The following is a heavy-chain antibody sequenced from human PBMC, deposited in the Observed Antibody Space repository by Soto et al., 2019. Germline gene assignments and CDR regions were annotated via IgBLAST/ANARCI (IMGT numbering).Heavy chain of an antibody. CDR3: ARGVSKSMVRGVINPYYYYYYMDV. D-gene: IGHD3-10*01. Sequence: QVQLVQSGAEVKKPGASVKVSCKASGYTFTSYGISWVRQAPGQGLEWMGWISAYNGNRNYAQKLQGRVTMTTDTSTSTAYMELRSLRSDDTAVYYCARGVSKSMVRGVINPYYYYYYMDVWGKGTTVTVSS. CDR2: ISAYNGNR. J-gene: IGHJ6*03. CDR1: GYTFTSYG. V-gene: IGHV1-18*01.